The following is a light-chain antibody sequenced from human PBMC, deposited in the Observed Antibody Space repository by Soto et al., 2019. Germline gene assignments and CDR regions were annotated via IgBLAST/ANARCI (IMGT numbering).Light chain of an antibody. CDR2: GAS. CDR3: QQLNSYPRT. J-gene: IGKJ1*01. CDR1: QAISSY. Sequence: IQLTQSPSSLSASVGDRVTITCRASQAISSYLAWYQQKPGRAPNLLIYGASTLQSGVPSRFSGSGSGTDFTLTISSLQPEDFATYYCQQLNSYPRTXGQGTKVDIK. V-gene: IGKV1-9*01.